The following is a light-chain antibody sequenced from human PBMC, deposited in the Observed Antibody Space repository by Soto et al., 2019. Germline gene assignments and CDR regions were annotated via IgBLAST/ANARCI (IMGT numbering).Light chain of an antibody. CDR1: HRISSC. CDR2: DAS. CDR3: HQYDSFSRT. J-gene: IGKJ1*01. V-gene: IGKV1-5*01. Sequence: EIQMTQSPSTLSASLWDAVTITCRASHRISSCLAWHQQKPGKVPKLLIYDASGVATGVPPRFSGSGSGTEFPLTISSLQPEDFATYYCHQYDSFSRTFGQGTKVDIK.